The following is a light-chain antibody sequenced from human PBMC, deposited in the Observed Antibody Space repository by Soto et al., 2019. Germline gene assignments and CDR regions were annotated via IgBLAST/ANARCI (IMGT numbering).Light chain of an antibody. J-gene: IGKJ1*01. CDR3: QQYRNWPRT. Sequence: EIVLTQSPATLSLSPGERATLSCRASQSVSTYLAWYQQKPGQAPRLLIYGASTRATDMPGRFSGRGSGTEFTLTISSLQSEDFAVYYCQQYRNWPRTFGQGTKVDIK. CDR1: QSVSTY. CDR2: GAS. V-gene: IGKV3-15*01.